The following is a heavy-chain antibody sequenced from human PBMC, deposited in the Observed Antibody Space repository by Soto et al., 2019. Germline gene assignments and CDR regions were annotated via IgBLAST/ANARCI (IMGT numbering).Heavy chain of an antibody. J-gene: IGHJ4*02. V-gene: IGHV4-34*01. D-gene: IGHD3-10*02. Sequence: SETLSLTCAVYGGSFSGYFWSWIRQPPDKGLEWIGEINHSGTTNYNPSLKSRLTISVDTSKNQFSLKLSSVTAADTSVYYCARTMLYRAPFDDWGQGTLVTVSS. CDR2: INHSGTT. CDR3: ARTMLYRAPFDD. CDR1: GGSFSGYF.